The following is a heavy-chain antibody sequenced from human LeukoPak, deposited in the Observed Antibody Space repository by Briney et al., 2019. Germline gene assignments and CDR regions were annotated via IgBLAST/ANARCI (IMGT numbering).Heavy chain of an antibody. V-gene: IGHV3-30*03. CDR1: GFTFSSYG. J-gene: IGHJ3*02. CDR3: AREFSGYAFDI. Sequence: GGSLRLSCAASGFTFSSYGIHWVRLAPGKGLEWVAVISDDGTRKYYADSVQGRFTISRDNSKNTVYLQMNYLRAEDMAVYYCAREFSGYAFDIWGQGTMVTVSP. D-gene: IGHD5-12*01. CDR2: ISDDGTRK.